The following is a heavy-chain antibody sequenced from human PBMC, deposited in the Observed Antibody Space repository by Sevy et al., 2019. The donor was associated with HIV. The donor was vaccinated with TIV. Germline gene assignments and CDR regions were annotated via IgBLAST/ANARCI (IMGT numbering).Heavy chain of an antibody. CDR2: IWYDGSDK. CDR3: ATDRVKRGSPWYYFDN. CDR1: GFTFSRHG. J-gene: IGHJ4*02. V-gene: IGHV3-33*08. D-gene: IGHD3-10*01. Sequence: GGSLRLSCAASGFTFSRHGMHWVRQAPGKGLEWVAVIWYDGSDKYYADSVKGRFTISRDDSKNTLYLQMNSLRPEDTAVYYCATDRVKRGSPWYYFDNWGQGALVTVSS.